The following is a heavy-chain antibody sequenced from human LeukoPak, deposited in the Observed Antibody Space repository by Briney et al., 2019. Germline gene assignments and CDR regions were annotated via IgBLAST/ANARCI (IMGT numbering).Heavy chain of an antibody. V-gene: IGHV3-66*02. CDR2: IYSGGST. Sequence: PGGSLRLSCAASGFTVSSNYMSWVRQAPGKGLEWVSVIYSGGSTYYADYVKGRFTISRDNSKNALYLQMNSLRAEDTAVYYCASLGAAAALDYWGQGTLVTVSS. CDR1: GFTVSSNY. CDR3: ASLGAAAALDY. J-gene: IGHJ4*02. D-gene: IGHD6-13*01.